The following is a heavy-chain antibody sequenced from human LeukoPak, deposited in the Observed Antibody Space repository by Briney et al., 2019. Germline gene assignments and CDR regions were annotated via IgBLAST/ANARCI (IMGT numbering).Heavy chain of an antibody. CDR2: IYSGGST. CDR3: AKDRNTMIVVVGLDY. CDR1: GFTVSSNY. V-gene: IGHV3-53*01. Sequence: GGSLRLSCAASGFTVSSNYMSWVRQAPGKGLEWVSVIYSGGSTYYADSVKGRFTISRDNSKNTLYLQMNSLRAEDTAVYYCAKDRNTMIVVVGLDYWGQGTLVTVSS. D-gene: IGHD3-22*01. J-gene: IGHJ4*02.